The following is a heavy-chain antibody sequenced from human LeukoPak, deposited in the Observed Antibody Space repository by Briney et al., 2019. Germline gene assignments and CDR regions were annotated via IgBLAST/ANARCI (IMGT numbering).Heavy chain of an antibody. D-gene: IGHD5-12*01. V-gene: IGHV3-33*08. CDR1: GFTFSSYG. J-gene: IGHJ4*02. Sequence: QPGRSLRLSCAASGFTFSSYGMHWVRQAPGKGLEWVAVIWYDGSNKYYADSVKGRFTISRDNSKNTLYLQMNSLRAEDTAVYYCAREKDIVEYFDYWAREPWSPSPQ. CDR3: AREKDIVEYFDY. CDR2: IWYDGSNK.